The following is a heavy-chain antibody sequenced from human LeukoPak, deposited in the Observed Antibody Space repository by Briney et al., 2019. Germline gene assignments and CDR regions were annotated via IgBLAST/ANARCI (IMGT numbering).Heavy chain of an antibody. Sequence: SETLSLTCTVSGGSITSYYWSWIRQPPGKGLEWIGYIYYSGSTNYNPSLKSRVTISVDRSKNQFSLKLRSVIAADTAVYYCARERSGPDIWGRGTLVTVAS. J-gene: IGHJ2*01. CDR1: GGSITSYY. CDR2: IYYSGST. V-gene: IGHV4-59*01. CDR3: ARERSGPDI. D-gene: IGHD3-10*01.